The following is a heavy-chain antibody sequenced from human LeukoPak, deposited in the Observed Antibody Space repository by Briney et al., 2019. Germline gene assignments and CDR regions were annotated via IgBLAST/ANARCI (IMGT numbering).Heavy chain of an antibody. Sequence: ASETLSLTCTVSGYSISSGYYWGWIRQPPGKGLEWIGSIYHSGSTYYNPSLKSRVTISVDTSKNQFSLKLSSVTAADTAVYYCAIGYGSGVFRDYYYYMDVWGKGTTVTISS. V-gene: IGHV4-38-2*02. CDR1: GYSISSGYY. CDR3: AIGYGSGVFRDYYYYMDV. D-gene: IGHD3-10*01. CDR2: IYHSGST. J-gene: IGHJ6*03.